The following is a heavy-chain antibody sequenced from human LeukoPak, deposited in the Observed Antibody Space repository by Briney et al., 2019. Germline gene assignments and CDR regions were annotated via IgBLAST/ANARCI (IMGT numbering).Heavy chain of an antibody. CDR3: AKDRRPGLVGAYNWFDA. J-gene: IGHJ5*02. D-gene: IGHD1-26*01. CDR1: GFSLSTLG. Sequence: GGSLSPSCVASGFSLSTLGMHWVRQAPGKGLEWVAVISYDGSNKYYADSVKGRFTISRDNSKNTLYLQLNSLRAEDTAVHYCAKDRRPGLVGAYNWFDACSRATLVTVSS. CDR2: ISYDGSNK. V-gene: IGHV3-30*18.